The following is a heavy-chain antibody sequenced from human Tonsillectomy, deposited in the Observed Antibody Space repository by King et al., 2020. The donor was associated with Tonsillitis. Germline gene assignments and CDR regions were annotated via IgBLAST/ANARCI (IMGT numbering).Heavy chain of an antibody. V-gene: IGHV2-5*04. CDR2: IYWNDEK. CDR3: VRLFFDWALTSRFFTY. J-gene: IGHJ4*02. Sequence: TLKESGPTLVKPTETLTLTCTFSGFSLNTPGVGVGWIRQPPRKALEWLALIYWNDEKRYSPSLESRLIITKDTSRNEVVLTVINMDPVDTGTYYCVRLFFDWALTSRFFTYWGQGSLITVSS. D-gene: IGHD3/OR15-3a*01. CDR1: GFSLNTPGVG.